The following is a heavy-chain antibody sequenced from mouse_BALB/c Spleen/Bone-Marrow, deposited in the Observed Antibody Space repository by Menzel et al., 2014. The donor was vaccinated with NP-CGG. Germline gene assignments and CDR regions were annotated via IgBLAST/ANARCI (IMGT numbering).Heavy chain of an antibody. D-gene: IGHD2-14*01. V-gene: IGHV1-9*01. CDR2: ILPGSGSI. Sequence: VKLQESGAELMKPGASVKISCKVTGYTFSTYWIEWVKQRPRHGLEWIGEILPGSGSINYNEKSKGKATFTADTSSNTAYIQLSSLTSEDSAVHYCARAYRYGRYAMDYWGQGTSVTVSS. CDR3: ARAYRYGRYAMDY. J-gene: IGHJ4*01. CDR1: GYTFSTYW.